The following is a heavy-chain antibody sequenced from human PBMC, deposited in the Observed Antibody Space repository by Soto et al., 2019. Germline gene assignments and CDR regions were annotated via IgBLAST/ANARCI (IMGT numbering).Heavy chain of an antibody. CDR1: GYTFTGHY. CDR2: INPNSGGT. V-gene: IGHV1-2*04. Sequence: ASVKVSCKASGYTFTGHYMHWVRQAPGQGLEWMGWINPNSGGTNYAQKFQGWVTMTRDTSISTAYMELSRLRSDDTAVYYCARGPPRDYCSGGSCYSRFDPWGQGTLVTVSS. D-gene: IGHD2-15*01. J-gene: IGHJ5*02. CDR3: ARGPPRDYCSGGSCYSRFDP.